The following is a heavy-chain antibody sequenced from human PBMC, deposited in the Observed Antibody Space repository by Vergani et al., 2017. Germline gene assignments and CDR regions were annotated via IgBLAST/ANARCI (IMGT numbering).Heavy chain of an antibody. J-gene: IGHJ4*02. CDR2: ISYDGSNK. CDR1: GFTFSSYG. CDR3: VKVTTVVTPYRLDY. D-gene: IGHD4-23*01. Sequence: QVQLVESGGGVVQPGRSLRLSCAASGFTFSSYGMHWVRQAPGKGLEWVAVISYDGSNKYYADSVKGRFTISRDNSKITLYLQMNSLRAEDTAVYYCVKVTTVVTPYRLDYWGQGTLVTVSS. V-gene: IGHV3-30*18.